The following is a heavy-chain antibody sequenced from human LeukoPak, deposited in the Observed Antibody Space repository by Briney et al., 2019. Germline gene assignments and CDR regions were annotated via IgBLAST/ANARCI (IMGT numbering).Heavy chain of an antibody. V-gene: IGHV1-3*01. Sequence: VASVKVSCKASGYTFTSYAMHWVRQAPGQRLEWMGWINAGNGNTKYSQKFQGRVTITRDTSASTAYMELSSLRSEDTAVYYCVRGNYCSGGSCHKYDAFDIWGQGTMVTVSS. J-gene: IGHJ3*02. CDR1: GYTFTSYA. D-gene: IGHD2-15*01. CDR3: VRGNYCSGGSCHKYDAFDI. CDR2: INAGNGNT.